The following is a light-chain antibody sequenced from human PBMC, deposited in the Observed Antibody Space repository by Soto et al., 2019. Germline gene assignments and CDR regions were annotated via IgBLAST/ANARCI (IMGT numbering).Light chain of an antibody. J-gene: IGKJ1*01. Sequence: DIQMTQSPSSLSASVGDKITITCQASQDISNSLNWYQQKPGKAPKLLIYDASNLETGVPSRFSGSGSGTDFTLTNSSLKPPVIGTYFCYHYHLFPPRTFGPGTKVE. CDR1: QDISNS. V-gene: IGKV1-33*01. CDR3: YHYHLFPPRT. CDR2: DAS.